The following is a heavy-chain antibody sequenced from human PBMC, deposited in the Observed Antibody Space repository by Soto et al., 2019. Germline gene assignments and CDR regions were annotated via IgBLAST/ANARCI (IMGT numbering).Heavy chain of an antibody. CDR1: GGSISSGGYS. D-gene: IGHD3-22*01. V-gene: IGHV4-30-2*01. Sequence: PSETLSLTCAVSGGSISSGGYSWSWIRQPPGKGLEWIGYIYHSGSTYYNPSLKSRVTISVDRSKNQFSLKLSSVTAADTAVYYCARVFMYDSSGYYYFDYWGQGTLVPVSS. J-gene: IGHJ4*02. CDR2: IYHSGST. CDR3: ARVFMYDSSGYYYFDY.